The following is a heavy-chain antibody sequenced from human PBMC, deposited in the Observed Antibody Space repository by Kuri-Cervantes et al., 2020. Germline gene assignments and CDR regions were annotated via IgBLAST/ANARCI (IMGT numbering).Heavy chain of an antibody. Sequence: GESLKISCAASGFTFSCYAMSWGRQAPGKGLEWVSAISGSGGSTYYADSVKGRITISRDNSKNTLYLQMNSLRAEDTAVYYGAISMVGTQDYWGQGTLVTVSS. D-gene: IGHD1-26*01. CDR1: GFTFSCYA. J-gene: IGHJ4*02. V-gene: IGHV3-23*01. CDR2: ISGSGGST. CDR3: AISMVGTQDY.